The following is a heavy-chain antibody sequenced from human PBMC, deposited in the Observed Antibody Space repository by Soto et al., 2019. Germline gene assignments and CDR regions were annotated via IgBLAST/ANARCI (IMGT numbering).Heavy chain of an antibody. CDR1: GFPFSTYA. V-gene: IGHV3-23*01. CDR2: VSDSGDNT. CDR3: VNNLYNFWSTQNDAFDI. D-gene: IGHD3-3*01. J-gene: IGHJ3*02. Sequence: VQVLESGGGLVHPGGSLRLSCAASGFPFSTYAMSWVRQAPGKGLEWVSGVSDSGDNTYYADSVKGRFTISRDNSKNTLFLQMNSLRVEDTAVYYCVNNLYNFWSTQNDAFDIWGQGTMVTVSS.